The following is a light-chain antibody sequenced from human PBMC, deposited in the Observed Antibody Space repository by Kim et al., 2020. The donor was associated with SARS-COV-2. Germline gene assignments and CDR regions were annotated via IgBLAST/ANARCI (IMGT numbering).Light chain of an antibody. CDR1: QSVGSY. CDR3: QQRSYWLT. Sequence: SLSPGERATLSLRASQSVGSYLAWYQHKPGQAPRLLIYDASNRATGIPARFSGSGSGTDFILTITNLEPEDFAVYYCQQRSYWLTFGGGTKVDIK. V-gene: IGKV3-11*01. CDR2: DAS. J-gene: IGKJ4*01.